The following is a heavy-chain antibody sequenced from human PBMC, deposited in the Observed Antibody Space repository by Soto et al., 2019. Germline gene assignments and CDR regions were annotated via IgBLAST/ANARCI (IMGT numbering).Heavy chain of an antibody. CDR1: GFTFSSYG. CDR3: ARCGVAAAGTYSFDY. D-gene: IGHD6-13*01. Sequence: PGGSLRLSCAASGFTFSSYGMHWVRQAPGKGLEWVAVIWYDGSNKYYADSVKGRFTISRDNSKNTLYLQMNSLRAEDTAVYYCARCGVAAAGTYSFDYWGQGPLVTVSS. V-gene: IGHV3-33*01. J-gene: IGHJ4*02. CDR2: IWYDGSNK.